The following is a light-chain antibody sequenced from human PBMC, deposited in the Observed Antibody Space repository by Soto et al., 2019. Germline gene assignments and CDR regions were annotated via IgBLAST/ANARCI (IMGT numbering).Light chain of an antibody. V-gene: IGKV1-6*01. CDR1: QGIRND. CDR2: AAS. CDR3: LQDYNYPWT. J-gene: IGKJ1*01. Sequence: AIQMTQSPSSLSASVGDRVTITCRASQGIRNDLGGYQQKPGKAPNLLIYAASSLQGGVPSRFSGSGPGTDFTLTISSLQPEDFATYYCLQDYNYPWTFGQGTKVEIK.